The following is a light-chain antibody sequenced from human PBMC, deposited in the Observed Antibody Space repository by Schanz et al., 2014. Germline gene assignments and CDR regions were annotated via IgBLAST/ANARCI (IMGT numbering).Light chain of an antibody. V-gene: IGLV2-14*03. CDR2: DVS. CDR1: SSDVGGYNF. CDR3: SSYAGSSTVV. J-gene: IGLJ2*01. Sequence: QSALTQPASVSGSPGQSITISCTGTSSDVGGYNFVSWYQQHPGKAPKVIIYDVSNRPSGVSNRFSGSKSDVTASLTVSGLQAEDEADYYCSSYAGSSTVVFGGGTKLTVL.